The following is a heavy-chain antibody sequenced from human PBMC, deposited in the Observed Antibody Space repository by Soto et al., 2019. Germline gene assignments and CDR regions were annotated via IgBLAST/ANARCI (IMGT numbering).Heavy chain of an antibody. CDR3: ARGAGATDY. V-gene: IGHV1-3*01. J-gene: IGHJ4*02. Sequence: GASVKVSCKASGYPFTRFAMHWVRQAPGQRLEWMGWINAGNGNTKYSQKFQGRVTITRDTSASTAYMELSSLRPEDTAVYYCARGAGATDYWGQGTLVTVSS. CDR2: INAGNGNT. CDR1: GYPFTRFA. D-gene: IGHD1-26*01.